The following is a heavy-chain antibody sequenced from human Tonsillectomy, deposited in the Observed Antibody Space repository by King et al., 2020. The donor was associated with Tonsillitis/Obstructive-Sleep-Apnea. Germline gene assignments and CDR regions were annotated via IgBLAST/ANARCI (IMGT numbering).Heavy chain of an antibody. CDR1: GFTFSDYY. D-gene: IGHD4-11*01. CDR3: ARVPLGSNYELYYYMDV. CDR2: ISRSGSTI. J-gene: IGHJ6*03. V-gene: IGHV3-11*01. Sequence: VQLVESGGGLVKPGESLRLSCAASGFTFSDYYMSWIRQAPGKGLEWVSFISRSGSTIYYTDSVKGRFTISRDNAKNSLYLHMNSLRAEDTAVYYCARVPLGSNYELYYYMDVWGKGTTVTVSS.